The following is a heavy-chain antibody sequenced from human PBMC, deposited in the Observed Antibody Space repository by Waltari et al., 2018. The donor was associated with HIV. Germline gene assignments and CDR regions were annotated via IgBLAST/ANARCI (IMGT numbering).Heavy chain of an antibody. CDR3: ARLYQYDSSGYRDDAFDI. V-gene: IGHV5-51*01. CDR2: IYPGDSDT. D-gene: IGHD3-22*01. CDR1: GYSFTIYW. Sequence: EVQLVQSGAEVKKPGESLKISCTGSGYSFTIYWIVWVRQMPGKGLEWMGIIYPGDSDTRYRPSFQGQVTISADKSISTAYLQWSSLKASDTAMYYCARLYQYDSSGYRDDAFDIWGQGTMVTVSS. J-gene: IGHJ3*02.